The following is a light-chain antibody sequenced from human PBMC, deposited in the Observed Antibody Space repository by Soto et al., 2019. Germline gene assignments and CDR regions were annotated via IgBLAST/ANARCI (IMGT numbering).Light chain of an antibody. V-gene: IGLV2-14*03. Sequence: QSALTQPASVSGSPGQSITISCTGSSTDVGGYTYVSWYQQFPGKPPKLMIYEVSNRPSGVSNRFSGSKSGNTASLTISGLQAEDEADYYCSSYTSGSTLVFGGGTKLTVL. J-gene: IGLJ3*02. CDR1: STDVGGYTY. CDR3: SSYTSGSTLV. CDR2: EVS.